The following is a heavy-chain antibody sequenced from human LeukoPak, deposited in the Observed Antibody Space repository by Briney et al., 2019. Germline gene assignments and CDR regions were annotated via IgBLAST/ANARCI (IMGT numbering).Heavy chain of an antibody. J-gene: IGHJ6*02. CDR3: AKDPHEYCSSTSCYVLYYYGMDV. CDR1: GFTFSSYG. V-gene: IGHV3-30*18. CDR2: ISYDGSNK. D-gene: IGHD2-2*01. Sequence: PGGSLRLSCAASGFTFSSYGMHWVRQAPGKGLEWVAVISYDGSNKYYADSVKGRFTISRDNSKNTLYLQMNSLRAEDTAVYYCAKDPHEYCSSTSCYVLYYYGMDVWGQGTTVTVSS.